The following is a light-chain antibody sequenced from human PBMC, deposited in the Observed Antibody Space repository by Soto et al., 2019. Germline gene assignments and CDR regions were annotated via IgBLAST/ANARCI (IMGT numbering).Light chain of an antibody. CDR2: DVS. Sequence: TPPAPPCGSPGQVIALSRTGNNRDVGAYNSVSWYQQYPGKAPKLMIHDVSNRPSGVSDRFSGSKSGNTASLTISGLQAEDEADYYCSSYTSSNSYVFGSGTKVTVL. CDR1: NRDVGAYNS. CDR3: SSYTSSNSYV. V-gene: IGLV2-14*01. J-gene: IGLJ1*01.